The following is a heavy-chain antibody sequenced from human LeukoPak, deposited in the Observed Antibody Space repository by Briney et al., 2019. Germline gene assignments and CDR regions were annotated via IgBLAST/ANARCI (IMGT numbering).Heavy chain of an antibody. V-gene: IGHV1-2*02. CDR3: ARDQIMYYYDSSGYYYGY. D-gene: IGHD3-22*01. Sequence: GASVKVSCKASGYTFTGYYMHWVRQAPGQGLEWMGWINPNSGGTNYAQKFQGRVTMTRDTSISTAYMELSRLRSDDTAVYYCARDQIMYYYDSSGYYYGYWGQGTLVTVSS. CDR2: INPNSGGT. CDR1: GYTFTGYY. J-gene: IGHJ4*02.